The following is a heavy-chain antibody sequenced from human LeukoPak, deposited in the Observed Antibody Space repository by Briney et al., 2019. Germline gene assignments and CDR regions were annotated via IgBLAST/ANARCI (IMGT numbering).Heavy chain of an antibody. CDR2: ITGYGAT. Sequence: GGSLRLSCAASGFTFSNFAMMWVRQAPGTGLQWVSTITGYGATFYADSVRGRFTIFRDTSMNTLFLQMNSLGAEDTAVYYCAKGAGAAKVDWFDPWGRGTLVTVSS. CDR1: GFTFSNFA. V-gene: IGHV3-23*01. J-gene: IGHJ5*02. D-gene: IGHD1-26*01. CDR3: AKGAGAAKVDWFDP.